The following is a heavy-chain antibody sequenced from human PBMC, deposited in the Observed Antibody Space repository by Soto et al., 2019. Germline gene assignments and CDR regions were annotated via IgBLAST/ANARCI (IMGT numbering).Heavy chain of an antibody. CDR2: FDPEDGET. D-gene: IGHD2-2*01. J-gene: IGHJ4*02. V-gene: IGHV1-24*01. CDR1: GYTLTELS. Sequence: ASVKVSCKVSGYTLTELSMHWVRQAPGKGLEWMGGFDPEDGETIYAQKFQGRVTMTEDTSTDTAYMELSSPRSEDTAVYYCATEVRYCSSTSCYRYFDYWGQGTLVTVSS. CDR3: ATEVRYCSSTSCYRYFDY.